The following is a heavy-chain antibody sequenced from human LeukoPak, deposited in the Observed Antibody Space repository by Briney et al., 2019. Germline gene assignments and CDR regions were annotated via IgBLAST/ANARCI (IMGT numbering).Heavy chain of an antibody. CDR2: IYYTGRT. D-gene: IGHD3-22*01. Sequence: PSETLSLTCAVSGGSISSGSFYWGWIRQLPGKGLEWIGNIYYTGRTNYNPSLKSRVTISVDTSKNQFSLKLSSVTAADTAVYYCARASYYYDSSGYYYVGAFDIWGQGTMVTVSS. CDR3: ARASYYYDSSGYYYVGAFDI. V-gene: IGHV4-39*07. J-gene: IGHJ3*02. CDR1: GGSISSGSFY.